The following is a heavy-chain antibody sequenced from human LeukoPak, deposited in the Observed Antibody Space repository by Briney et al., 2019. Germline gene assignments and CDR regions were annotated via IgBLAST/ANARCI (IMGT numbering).Heavy chain of an antibody. CDR2: IYYSGST. Sequence: NTSETLSLTCTVSGGSISGYYWSWIRQPPGKGLEWIGYIYYSGSTNYNPSLKSRVTISVDTSKNQFSLKLSSVTAADTAVYYCARKGSYTNWFDPWGQGTLVTVSS. J-gene: IGHJ5*02. D-gene: IGHD3-10*01. CDR1: GGSISGYY. V-gene: IGHV4-59*01. CDR3: ARKGSYTNWFDP.